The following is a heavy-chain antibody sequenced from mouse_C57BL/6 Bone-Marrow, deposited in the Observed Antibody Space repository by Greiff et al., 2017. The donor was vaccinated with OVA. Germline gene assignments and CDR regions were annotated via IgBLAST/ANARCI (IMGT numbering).Heavy chain of an antibody. CDR3: ARWGYYYGSSYEDYAMDY. D-gene: IGHD1-1*01. J-gene: IGHJ4*01. CDR2: IDPSDSYT. V-gene: IGHV1-69*01. CDR1: GYTFTSYW. Sequence: VKLQQPGAELVMPGASVKLSCKASGYTFTSYWMHWVKQRPGQGLEWIGEIDPSDSYTNYNQKFKGKSTLTVDKSSSTAYMQLSSLTSEDSAVYYCARWGYYYGSSYEDYAMDYWGQGTSVTVSS.